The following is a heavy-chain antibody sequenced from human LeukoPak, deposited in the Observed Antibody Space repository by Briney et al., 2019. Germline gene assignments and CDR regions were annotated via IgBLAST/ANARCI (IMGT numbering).Heavy chain of an antibody. V-gene: IGHV1-2*02. CDR1: GYTFTGYY. Sequence: ASVKVSCKASGYTFTGYYKHWVRQAPGQGLEWMGWINPNSGGTNYAQKFQGRVTMTRDTSISTAYMELSRLRSDDTAVYYCARVVGSSGWSIDAFDIWGQGTMVTVSS. D-gene: IGHD6-19*01. CDR2: INPNSGGT. CDR3: ARVVGSSGWSIDAFDI. J-gene: IGHJ3*02.